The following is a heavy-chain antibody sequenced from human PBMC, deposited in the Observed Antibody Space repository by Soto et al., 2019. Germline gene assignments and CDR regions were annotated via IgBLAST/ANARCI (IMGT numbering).Heavy chain of an antibody. CDR3: AREQVILGTYGMDV. V-gene: IGHV1-69*08. Sequence: QVQLVQSGAEVKKPGSSVKVSCKASGGTFSSYTISWVRQAPGQGLEWMGRIIPILGIADYAQNFQGRVTITADKSTSTAYMELSSLRSEDTAVYYCAREQVILGTYGMDVWGQRTTVTVSS. CDR2: IIPILGIA. J-gene: IGHJ6*02. D-gene: IGHD2-15*01. CDR1: GGTFSSYT.